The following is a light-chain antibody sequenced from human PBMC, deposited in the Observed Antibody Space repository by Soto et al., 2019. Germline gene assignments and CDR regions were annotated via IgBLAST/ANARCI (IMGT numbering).Light chain of an antibody. CDR2: EVS. V-gene: IGLV2-14*01. CDR1: SSDVGGYNY. Sequence: QSALTQPASVSGSPGQPITISCTGTSSDVGGYNYVSWYQQHPGKAPKLMIYEVSNRPSGVSNRFSGSKSGNTASLTISGLQAEDEADYYCSSYTSGSTWVFGGGTKVTVL. CDR3: SSYTSGSTWV. J-gene: IGLJ3*02.